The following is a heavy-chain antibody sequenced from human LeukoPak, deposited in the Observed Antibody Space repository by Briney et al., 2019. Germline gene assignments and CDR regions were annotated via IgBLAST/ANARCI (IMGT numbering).Heavy chain of an antibody. J-gene: IGHJ4*02. CDR1: GFTFSSYA. CDR3: AKSSPMTMVRGANDY. V-gene: IGHV3-23*01. D-gene: IGHD3-10*01. Sequence: GGSLRLSCAASGFTFSSYAMSWVRQAPGKGLEWVSSISGSGDSTYYADSVKGRFTISRDNSVNTLYLQMNSLRAEDTAVYYCAKSSPMTMVRGANDYWGQGTLVAVSS. CDR2: ISGSGDST.